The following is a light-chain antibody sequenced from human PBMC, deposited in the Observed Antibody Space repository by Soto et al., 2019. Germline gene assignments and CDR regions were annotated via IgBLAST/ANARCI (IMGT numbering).Light chain of an antibody. Sequence: DIQMTQSPASLSASVGDRVTVTCRASQNIGTYLNCYQQQPGKAPKLLIYAASTLQSGVPSRCSGSGSGTDFTLTISSLQPEDFATYYCQQSSGIPYTFGQGTKAEIK. CDR2: AAS. CDR1: QNIGTY. CDR3: QQSSGIPYT. J-gene: IGKJ2*01. V-gene: IGKV1-39*01.